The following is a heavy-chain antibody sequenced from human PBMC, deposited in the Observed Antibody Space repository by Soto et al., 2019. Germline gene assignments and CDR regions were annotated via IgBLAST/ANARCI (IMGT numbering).Heavy chain of an antibody. CDR1: GYTFTGYY. V-gene: IGHV1-2*04. J-gene: IGHJ3*02. CDR2: INPNSGGT. Sequence: GASVKVSCKASGYTFTGYYMHWVRQAPGQGLEWMGWINPNSGGTNYAQKFQGWVTMTRDTSISTAYMELSRLRSDDTAVYYCARDMGSGWYDAFDIWGQGTMVIVSS. CDR3: ARDMGSGWYDAFDI. D-gene: IGHD6-19*01.